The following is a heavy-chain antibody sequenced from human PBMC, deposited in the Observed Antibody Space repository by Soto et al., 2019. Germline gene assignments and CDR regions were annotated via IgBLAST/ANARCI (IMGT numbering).Heavy chain of an antibody. CDR1: GGSFSGYY. CDR3: ARDRGYSSSWYGRDYYYYMDV. J-gene: IGHJ6*03. V-gene: IGHV4-34*01. D-gene: IGHD6-13*01. CDR2: INHSGST. Sequence: SETLSLTCAVYGGSFSGYYWSWIRQPPGKGLEWIGEINHSGSTNYNPSLKSRVTISVDTSKNQFSLKLSSVTAADTAVYYCARDRGYSSSWYGRDYYYYMDVWGKGPTVTVSS.